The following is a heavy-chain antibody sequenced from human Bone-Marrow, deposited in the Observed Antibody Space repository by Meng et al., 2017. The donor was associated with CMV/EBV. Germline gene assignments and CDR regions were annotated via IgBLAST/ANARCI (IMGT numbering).Heavy chain of an antibody. D-gene: IGHD1-26*01. J-gene: IGHJ3*02. Sequence: ASVKVSCKASGYTFTGYYMHWVREAPGQGLEWMGWINPNSGGTNYAQKFQGRVTMTRDTSISTAYMELSRLRSDDTAVYYCASLWELLGAFDIWGQGTMVTVSS. CDR2: INPNSGGT. V-gene: IGHV1-2*02. CDR3: ASLWELLGAFDI. CDR1: GYTFTGYY.